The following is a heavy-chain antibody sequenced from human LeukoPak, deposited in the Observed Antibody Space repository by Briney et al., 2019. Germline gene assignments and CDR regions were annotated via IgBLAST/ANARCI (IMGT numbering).Heavy chain of an antibody. CDR3: ARVTYCSSTSCYNGMDV. CDR2: ISAYNGNT. Sequence: ASVKVSCKASGYTFTSYGIIWVRQAPGQGLEWMGWISAYNGNTNYAQKLQGRVTMTTDTSTSTAYMELRSLRSDDTAVYYCARVTYCSSTSCYNGMDVWGQGTTVTVSS. V-gene: IGHV1-18*01. J-gene: IGHJ6*02. D-gene: IGHD2-2*02. CDR1: GYTFTSYG.